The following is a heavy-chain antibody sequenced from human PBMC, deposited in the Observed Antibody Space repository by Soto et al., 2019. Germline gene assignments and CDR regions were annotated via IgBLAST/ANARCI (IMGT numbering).Heavy chain of an antibody. CDR2: IYHSGST. V-gene: IGHV4-38-2*01. Sequence: PSETLSLTCAVSCYSISSGYYWGWIRQPPGKGLEWIGSIYHSGSTYYNPSLKSRVTISVDTSKNQFSLKLSSVTAADTAVYYCARGGSGYDILTGYYVLGMDVWGQGTTVTVSS. J-gene: IGHJ6*02. CDR1: CYSISSGYY. CDR3: ARGGSGYDILTGYYVLGMDV. D-gene: IGHD3-9*01.